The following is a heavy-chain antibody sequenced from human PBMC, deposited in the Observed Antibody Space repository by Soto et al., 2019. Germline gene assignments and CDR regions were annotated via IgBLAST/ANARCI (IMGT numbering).Heavy chain of an antibody. V-gene: IGHV3-30*18. D-gene: IGHD3-16*01. CDR2: ISYDGSYK. Sequence: PGGSLRLSCAASGFTFSSYGMSWVRQAPGKGLEWVADISYDGSYKYYADSVKGRFTISRDNSKNTLYLQMNSLRAEDTAVYYCAKWNGGFDYWGQGTLVTVSS. CDR3: AKWNGGFDY. CDR1: GFTFSSYG. J-gene: IGHJ4*02.